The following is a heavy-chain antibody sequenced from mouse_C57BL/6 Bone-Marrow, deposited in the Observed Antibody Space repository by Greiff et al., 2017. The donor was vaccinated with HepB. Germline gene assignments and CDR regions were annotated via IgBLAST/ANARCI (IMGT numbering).Heavy chain of an antibody. CDR1: GYTFTSYW. CDR2: ISPGSGST. V-gene: IGHV1-55*01. CDR3: ARCYFDV. Sequence: VQLQQPGAELVKPGASVKMSCKASGYTFTSYWITWVKQRPGQGLEWIGDISPGSGSTTYNEKFKSKATLTVDTSSSTAYMQLSGLTSEDSAVYYCARCYFDVWGTGTTVTVAS. J-gene: IGHJ1*03.